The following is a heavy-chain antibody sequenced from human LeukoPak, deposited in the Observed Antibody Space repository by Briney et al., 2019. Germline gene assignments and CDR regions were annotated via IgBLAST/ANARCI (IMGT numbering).Heavy chain of an antibody. J-gene: IGHJ6*03. D-gene: IGHD3-22*01. V-gene: IGHV4-34*01. Sequence: SETLSLTCTGSGGSISSYYWSWIRQPPGKGLEWIGEMSPSGSSNYNPSLKSRVTISVDTSKNQFSLKLRSVTAADTAVYYCARGRQDVNMILVVMAGVSYYLDVWSKGTTVTVS. CDR3: ARGRQDVNMILVVMAGVSYYLDV. CDR2: MSPSGSS. CDR1: GGSISSYY.